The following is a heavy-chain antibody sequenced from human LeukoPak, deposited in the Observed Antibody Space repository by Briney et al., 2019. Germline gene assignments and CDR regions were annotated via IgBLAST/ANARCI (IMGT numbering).Heavy chain of an antibody. CDR1: GFTFYNYA. V-gene: IGHV3-64*02. CDR2: IGGNGDTS. CDR3: ATRHEYSYPY. J-gene: IGHJ4*02. D-gene: IGHD5-18*01. Sequence: GGSLRLSCVASGFTFYNYAMHWVRQAPGKGLEYVSAIGGNGDTSYYADSVRGRFTISRDNSKNTVYLQLGSLRTEDMAVYYCATRHEYSYPYWGQGTLVTVSS.